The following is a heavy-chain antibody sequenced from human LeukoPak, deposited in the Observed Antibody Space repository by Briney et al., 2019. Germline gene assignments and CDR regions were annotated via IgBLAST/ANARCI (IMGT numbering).Heavy chain of an antibody. CDR1: GYTFTHYH. Sequence: SVKVSCKASGYTFTHYHIHWARQAPGQGLEWMGRIIPILGIANYAQKFQGRVTITADKSTSTAYMELSSLRSEDTAVYYCASPVNYYDSSGYQYYFDYWGQGTLVTVSS. V-gene: IGHV1-69*02. D-gene: IGHD3-22*01. CDR2: IIPILGIA. J-gene: IGHJ4*02. CDR3: ASPVNYYDSSGYQYYFDY.